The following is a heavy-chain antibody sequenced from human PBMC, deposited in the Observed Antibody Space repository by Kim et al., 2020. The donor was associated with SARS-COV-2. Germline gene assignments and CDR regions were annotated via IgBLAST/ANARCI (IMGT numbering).Heavy chain of an antibody. V-gene: IGHV3-30-3*01. CDR3: ARDRCLPGATCHYYYGVDV. Sequence: GGSLRLSCAASGFTFSSHPMHWVRQAPGKGLEWVAAVAYDGTSKYYADFVEGRFTISRDNSRNTLYLQMHSLRIEDTAMYYCARDRCLPGATCHYYYGVDVWGQGTTVTVSS. J-gene: IGHJ6*02. CDR2: VAYDGTSK. D-gene: IGHD2-2*01. CDR1: GFTFSSHP.